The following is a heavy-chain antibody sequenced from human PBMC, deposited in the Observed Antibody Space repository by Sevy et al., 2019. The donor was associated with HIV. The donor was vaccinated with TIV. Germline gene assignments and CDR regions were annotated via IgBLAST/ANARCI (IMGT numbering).Heavy chain of an antibody. CDR3: AGEGGPRQIDV. J-gene: IGHJ6*02. CDR2: ISYDGRNQ. V-gene: IGHV3-30-3*01. D-gene: IGHD3-16*01. CDR1: GFPFSRHA. Sequence: GGSLRLSCGVSGFPFSRHAMHWVRQAPGKGLEWVAVISYDGRNQDYADSVKGRFTISRDNPMNTLHLQMNSLGVEDTALYFCAGEGGPRQIDVWGQGTTVTVSS.